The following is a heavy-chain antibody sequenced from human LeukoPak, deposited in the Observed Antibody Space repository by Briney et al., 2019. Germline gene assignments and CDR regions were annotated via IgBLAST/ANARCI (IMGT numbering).Heavy chain of an antibody. J-gene: IGHJ5*02. D-gene: IGHD6-19*01. CDR3: ARFETVAANWFEP. V-gene: IGHV3-15*05. CDR2: IKSKTAGGTT. Sequence: GGSLRLSCAGSGFTFSNAWMTWVRQAPGKGLEWVGRIKSKTAGGTTDYAAPVKGRFTISRDDSKNTLYLQMNSLRAEDTAVYYCARFETVAANWFEPWGPGTLVTVSS. CDR1: GFTFSNAW.